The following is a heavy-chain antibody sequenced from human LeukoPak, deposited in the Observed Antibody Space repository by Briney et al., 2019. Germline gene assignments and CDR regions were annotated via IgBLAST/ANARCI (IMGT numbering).Heavy chain of an antibody. Sequence: SETLSLTCTVSGGSISSYYWSWIRQPPGKGLEWIGYIYYSGSTNYNPSLKSRVTISVDTSKNQFSLKLSSVTAADTAVYYCARGYSSSLRRYYYYMDVWGKGTTVTVSS. D-gene: IGHD6-13*01. V-gene: IGHV4-59*12. CDR2: IYYSGST. CDR3: ARGYSSSLRRYYYYMDV. J-gene: IGHJ6*03. CDR1: GGSISSYY.